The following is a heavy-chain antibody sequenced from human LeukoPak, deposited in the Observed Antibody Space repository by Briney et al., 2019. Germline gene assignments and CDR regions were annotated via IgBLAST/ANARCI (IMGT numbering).Heavy chain of an antibody. J-gene: IGHJ4*02. V-gene: IGHV3-48*04. CDR2: ISSSSSTI. CDR3: ARGRRYYGSGSYYTPPVYFDY. D-gene: IGHD3-10*01. Sequence: GGSLRLSCAASGFTFSSYSMNWVRQAPGKGLEWVSYISSSSSTIYYADSVKGRFTISRDNAKNSLYLQMNSLRAEDTAVYYCARGRRYYGSGSYYTPPVYFDYWGQGTLVTVSS. CDR1: GFTFSSYS.